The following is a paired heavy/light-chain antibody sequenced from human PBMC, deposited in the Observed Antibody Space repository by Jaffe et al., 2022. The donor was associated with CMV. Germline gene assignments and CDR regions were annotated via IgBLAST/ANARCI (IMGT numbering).Light chain of an antibody. Sequence: DIQMTQSPSSVSASVGDRVTITCRASQGISSWLAWYQQKPGKAPKLLIYAASSLQSGVPSRFSGSGSGTDFTLTISSLQPEDFATYYCQQANSSPYTFGQGTKLEIK. CDR3: QQANSSPYT. J-gene: IGKJ2*01. V-gene: IGKV1-12*01. CDR2: AAS. CDR1: QGISSW.
Heavy chain of an antibody. Sequence: EVQLLESGGGLVQPGGSLRLSCAASGFTFSSYAMSWVRQAPGKGLEWVSAISGSGGSTYYADSVKGRFTISRDNSKNTLYLQMNSLRAEDTAVYYCALSVALARSSYVWGSYRYTGGYYFDYWGQGTLVTVSS. CDR1: GFTFSSYA. J-gene: IGHJ4*02. D-gene: IGHD3-16*02. CDR2: ISGSGGST. CDR3: ALSVALARSSYVWGSYRYTGGYYFDY. V-gene: IGHV3-23*01.